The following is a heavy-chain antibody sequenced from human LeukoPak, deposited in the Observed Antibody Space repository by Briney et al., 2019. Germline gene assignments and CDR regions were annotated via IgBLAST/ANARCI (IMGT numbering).Heavy chain of an antibody. CDR2: INAGNGNT. J-gene: IGHJ4*02. CDR3: ARNARRATDLDY. V-gene: IGHV1-3*01. CDR1: GYTFTSYA. D-gene: IGHD5-24*01. Sequence: ASVKVSCKASGYTFTSYAMHWVRQAPGQRLEWMGWINAGNGNTKYSQKFQGRVTMTTDTSTSTAYMELRSLRSDDTAVYYCARNARRATDLDYWGQGTLVTVSS.